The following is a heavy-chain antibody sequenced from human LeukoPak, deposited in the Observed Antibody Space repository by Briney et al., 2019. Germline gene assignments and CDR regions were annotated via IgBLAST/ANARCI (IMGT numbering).Heavy chain of an antibody. V-gene: IGHV3-21*01. CDR2: FGTRSTSL. CDR3: AREQSEGFDY. CDR1: GFTFSSYS. Sequence: GGSLRLSCAASGFTFSSYSMNWVRQAPGKGLEWVSSFGTRSTSLYYADSVRGRFTISRDNAKNSLYLQMNSLRADDTAVYYCAREQSEGFDYWGQGTLVTVSS. J-gene: IGHJ4*02.